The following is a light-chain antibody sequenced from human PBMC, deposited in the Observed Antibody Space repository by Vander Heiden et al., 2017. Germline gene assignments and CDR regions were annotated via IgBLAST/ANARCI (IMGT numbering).Light chain of an antibody. CDR1: SSDVGTYNL. CDR2: EVS. J-gene: IGLJ2*01. CDR3: CSYAGSSTFVV. Sequence: QSALTQPASVSGSPGQSITISCTGTSSDVGTYNLVSWYQHHPGKAPKLMSYEVSKRPSGVSNRFSGSKSGNTASLTISGLQAEDEADYYGCSYAGSSTFVVFGGGTKLTVL. V-gene: IGLV2-23*02.